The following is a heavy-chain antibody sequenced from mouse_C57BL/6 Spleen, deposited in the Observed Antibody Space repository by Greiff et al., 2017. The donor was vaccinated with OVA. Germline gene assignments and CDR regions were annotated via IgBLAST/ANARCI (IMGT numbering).Heavy chain of an antibody. J-gene: IGHJ2*01. D-gene: IGHD2-4*01. CDR2: IYPGDGDT. CDR1: GYAFSSSW. V-gene: IGHV1-82*01. CDR3: AFDYDTFDY. Sequence: VQVVESGPELVKPGASVKISCKASGYAFSSSWMNWVKQRPGKGLEWIGRIYPGDGDTNYNGKFKGKATLTADKSSSTAYMQLSSLTSEDSAVYFCAFDYDTFDYWGQGTTLTVSS.